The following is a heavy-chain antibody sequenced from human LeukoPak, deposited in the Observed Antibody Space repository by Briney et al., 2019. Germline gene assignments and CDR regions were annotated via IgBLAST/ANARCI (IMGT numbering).Heavy chain of an antibody. V-gene: IGHV1-18*01. CDR2: TSGHTGNT. D-gene: IGHD2-15*01. CDR3: ATVVAGAGIYFFDS. CDR1: VYTS. J-gene: IGHJ5*01. Sequence: ASVKVSFKATVYTSISWVRQAPGPGLEWMGWTSGHTGNTNYAQNLQGRVTMATDTSTSAAYLELRSLRSDDTAVCYCATVVAGAGIYFFDSWGQGTLVTVSS.